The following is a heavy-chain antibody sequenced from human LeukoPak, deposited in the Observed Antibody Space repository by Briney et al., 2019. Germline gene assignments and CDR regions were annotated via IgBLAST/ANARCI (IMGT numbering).Heavy chain of an antibody. V-gene: IGHV4-61*01. D-gene: IGHD3-3*02. CDR3: ARDHRPLADEGLNWFDP. J-gene: IGHJ5*02. Sequence: SETLSLTCAVSGYSISSGYYWSWIRQPPGKGLEWIGYIYYSGSTNYNPPLKSRVTISVDTSKDQFSLKLSSVTAADTAVYYCARDHRPLADEGLNWFDPWGQGTLVTVSS. CDR2: IYYSGST. CDR1: GYSISSGYY.